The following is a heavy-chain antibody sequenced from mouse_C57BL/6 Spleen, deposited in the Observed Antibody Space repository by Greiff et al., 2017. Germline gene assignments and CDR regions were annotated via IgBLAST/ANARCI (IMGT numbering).Heavy chain of an antibody. CDR2: ISYDGSN. J-gene: IGHJ3*01. V-gene: IGHV3-6*01. CDR1: GYSITSGYY. Sequence: ESGPGLVKPSQSLSLTCSVTGYSITSGYYWNWIRQFPGNKLEWMGYISYDGSNNYNPSLKNRISITRDTSKNQCFLKLNSVTTEDTATYYCARGGGPFAYWGQGTLVTVSA. CDR3: ARGGGPFAY.